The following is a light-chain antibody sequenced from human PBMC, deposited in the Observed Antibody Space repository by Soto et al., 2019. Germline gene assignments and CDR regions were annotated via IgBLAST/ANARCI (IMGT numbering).Light chain of an antibody. CDR1: NIGSKS. CDR3: QVWYSRRDHVV. V-gene: IGLV3-21*02. J-gene: IGLJ3*02. CDR2: NYR. Sequence: SYELTQPPAVSVAPGQTARITCGGDNIGSKSVHWYQQKPGQAPVLVVYNYRDRPSGIPERFADSNSGNTATLTISRVEAGDEADYYCQVWYSRRDHVVFGGGTKLTVL.